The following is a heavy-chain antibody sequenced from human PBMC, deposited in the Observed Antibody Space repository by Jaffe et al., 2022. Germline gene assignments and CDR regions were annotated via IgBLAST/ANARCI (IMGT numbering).Heavy chain of an antibody. Sequence: QVQLQESGPGLVKPSGTLSLTCAVSGGSISSSNWWSWIRQPPGKGLEWIGEIYHSGSTNYNPSLKSRVTISVDKSKNQFSLKLSSVTAADTAVYYCARNGKGWFGESHWYFDLWGRGTLVTVSS. J-gene: IGHJ2*01. CDR2: IYHSGST. CDR3: ARNGKGWFGESHWYFDL. CDR1: GGSISSSNW. V-gene: IGHV4-4*02. D-gene: IGHD3-10*01.